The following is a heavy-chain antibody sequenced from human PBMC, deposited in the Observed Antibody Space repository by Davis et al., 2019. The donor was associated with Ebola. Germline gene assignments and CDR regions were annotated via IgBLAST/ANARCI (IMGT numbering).Heavy chain of an antibody. J-gene: IGHJ5*02. CDR2: IDPSDSYT. D-gene: IGHD2-2*01. CDR3: ALSPKDIVLVPAAATGFDP. CDR1: GYSFTSYW. Sequence: GESLKISCKGSGYSFTSYWISWVRQMPGKGLEWMGRIDPSDSYTNYSPSFQGHVTISADKSISTAYLQWSSLKASDTAMYYCALSPKDIVLVPAAATGFDPWGQGTLVTVSS. V-gene: IGHV5-10-1*01.